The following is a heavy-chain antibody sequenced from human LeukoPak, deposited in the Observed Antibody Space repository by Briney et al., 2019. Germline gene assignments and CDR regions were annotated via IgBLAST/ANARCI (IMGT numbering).Heavy chain of an antibody. CDR3: VSSTGQQFIPYDY. V-gene: IGHV3-66*02. D-gene: IGHD6-13*01. CDR1: GINVTTNY. J-gene: IGHJ4*01. Sequence: GGSLRLSCAASGINVTTNYMTWIRQAPGKGLEWVSLTYGDNAAYYAESVRGRFIISRDNLKNTLFLQMNSLRPEDTALYYCVSSTGQQFIPYDYWGHGTHVTVSS. CDR2: TYGDNAA.